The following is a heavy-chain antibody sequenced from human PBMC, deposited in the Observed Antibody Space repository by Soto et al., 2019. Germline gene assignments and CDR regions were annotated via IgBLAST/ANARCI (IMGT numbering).Heavy chain of an antibody. CDR1: GDTFSFYT. CDR2: VNPILSMS. V-gene: IGHV1-69*02. Sequence: QVQLVQSGAELKKPGSSVKVSCKASGDTFSFYTINWVRQAPGLGLEWMGRVNPILSMSNYAQKFQGRVTMTADKCTSTAYMELRSLRSEDTACYYCATSYGSGYRAFDYWGQGALVTVSS. D-gene: IGHD3-10*01. CDR3: ATSYGSGYRAFDY. J-gene: IGHJ4*02.